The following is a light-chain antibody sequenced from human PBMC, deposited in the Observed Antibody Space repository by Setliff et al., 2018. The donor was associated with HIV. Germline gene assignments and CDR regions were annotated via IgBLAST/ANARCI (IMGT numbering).Light chain of an antibody. CDR2: EVT. Sequence: QSALAQPPSASGSPGQSVTISCTGTTSDVGAYNYVSWYQQHPGKARKLIIYEVTKRPSGVPDRFSGSKSGNTASLTVSGLQAEDEADYYCSSHGAIGVFGTGTKVTVL. CDR3: SSHGAIGV. J-gene: IGLJ1*01. V-gene: IGLV2-8*01. CDR1: TSDVGAYNY.